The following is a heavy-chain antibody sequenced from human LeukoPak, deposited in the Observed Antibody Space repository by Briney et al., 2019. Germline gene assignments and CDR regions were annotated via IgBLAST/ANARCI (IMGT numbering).Heavy chain of an antibody. CDR3: AREVPYYYDSSGYSYYSDY. CDR1: GGSISSYY. Sequence: SETLSLTCTVSGGSISSYYWSWIRQPPGKGLEWIGYIYYSGSTNYNPSLKSRVTISVDTSKNQFSLKLSSVTAADTAVYYCAREVPYYYDSSGYSYYSDYWGQGTLVTVSS. CDR2: IYYSGST. D-gene: IGHD3-22*01. V-gene: IGHV4-59*01. J-gene: IGHJ4*02.